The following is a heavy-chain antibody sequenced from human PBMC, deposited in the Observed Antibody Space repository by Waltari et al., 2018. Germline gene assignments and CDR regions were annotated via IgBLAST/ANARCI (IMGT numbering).Heavy chain of an antibody. D-gene: IGHD6-13*01. V-gene: IGHV4-38-2*01. CDR1: GYSISSGYY. CDR3: ARLGHSSSWYSDNWFDP. Sequence: QVQLQESGPGLVKPSETLSLTCAVSGYSISSGYYWGWLRPPPGKGLEYRGNIYHSGSTYYSPSLKNRVTITVDTSKNQFSLKLSSVTAADTAVYYCARLGHSSSWYSDNWFDPWGQGTLVTVSS. J-gene: IGHJ5*02. CDR2: IYHSGST.